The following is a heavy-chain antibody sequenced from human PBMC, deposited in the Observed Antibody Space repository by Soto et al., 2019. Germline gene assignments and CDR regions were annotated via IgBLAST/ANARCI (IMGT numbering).Heavy chain of an antibody. CDR1: GYTFFTYD. CDR3: ARHHGPTTSENWFDA. Sequence: QVHLVQSGVEVKTPGASVKVSCQASGYTFFTYDISWVRQAPGQGLEWMGWISTYSGDTKYAQKSQGRVTMTTDTSTTTAYLELRSLRSDDTAVYYCARHHGPTTSENWFDAWGQGTLVTVSS. V-gene: IGHV1-18*01. D-gene: IGHD5-12*01. CDR2: ISTYSGDT. J-gene: IGHJ5*02.